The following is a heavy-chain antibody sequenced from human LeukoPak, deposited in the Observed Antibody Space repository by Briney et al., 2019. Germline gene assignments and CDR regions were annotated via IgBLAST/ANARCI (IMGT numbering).Heavy chain of an antibody. V-gene: IGHV1-69*05. Sequence: GASVKVSCKASGGTFSSYAISWVRQAPGQGLEWMGGIIPIFGTANYAQKFQGRVTITTDESTSTAYMELSSLRSEDTAVYYCASTPAGSYYFDYWGQGTLVTVSS. J-gene: IGHJ4*02. CDR3: ASTPAGSYYFDY. CDR1: GGTFSSYA. CDR2: IIPIFGTA.